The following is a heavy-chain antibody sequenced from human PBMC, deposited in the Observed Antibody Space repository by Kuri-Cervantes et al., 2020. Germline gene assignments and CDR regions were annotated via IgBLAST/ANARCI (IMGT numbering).Heavy chain of an antibody. Sequence: ASVKVSCKASGYTFTSYYMHWVRQAPGQGLEWMGIINPSGGSTSYAQKFQGRVTMTTDTSTSTAYMELRSLRSDDTAVYYCARGGPLNSEPHIVVVPAAIHYYYMDVWGKGTTVTVSS. CDR2: INPSGGST. J-gene: IGHJ6*03. D-gene: IGHD2-2*01. CDR1: GYTFTSYY. CDR3: ARGGPLNSEPHIVVVPAAIHYYYMDV. V-gene: IGHV1-46*01.